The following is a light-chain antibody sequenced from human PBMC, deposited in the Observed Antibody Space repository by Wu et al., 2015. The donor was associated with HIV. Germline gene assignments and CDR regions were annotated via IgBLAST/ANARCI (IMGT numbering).Light chain of an antibody. CDR2: GGS. Sequence: IVLTQSPGSLSLSPGERATLSCRASQSVTSGYVTWYQQKPGLAPRVVIYGGSTRATGIPDRFSGSGSGTDFTLTISRLEPEDFAVYYCQQYGRSPYTFGQGTKLEIK. J-gene: IGKJ2*01. CDR3: QQYGRSPYT. V-gene: IGKV3-20*01. CDR1: QSVTSGY.